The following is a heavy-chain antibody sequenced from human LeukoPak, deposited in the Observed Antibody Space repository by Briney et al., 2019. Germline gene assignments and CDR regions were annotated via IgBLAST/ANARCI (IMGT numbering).Heavy chain of an antibody. J-gene: IGHJ6*03. CDR2: ISSSGSTI. CDR1: GFTFSDYY. V-gene: IGHV3-11*01. D-gene: IGHD4-17*01. CDR3: ARATVIDFYYYYMDV. Sequence: GGSLRLSCAASGFTFSDYYMSWIRQAPGKGLEWVSYISSSGSTIYYADSVKGRFTISRDNAKNSLYLQMSSLRAEDTALYYCARATVIDFYYYYMDVWGKGTTVTVSS.